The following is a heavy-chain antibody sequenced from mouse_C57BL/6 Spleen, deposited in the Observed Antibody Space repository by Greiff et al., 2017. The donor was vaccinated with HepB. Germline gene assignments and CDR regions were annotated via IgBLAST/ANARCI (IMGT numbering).Heavy chain of an antibody. CDR3: ARKGDYGNPLIGYGMDY. V-gene: IGHV1-69*01. CDR1: GYTFTSYW. D-gene: IGHD2-1*01. J-gene: IGHJ4*01. Sequence: QVQLQQPGAELVMPGASVKLSCKASGYTFTSYWMHWVKQRPGQGLEWIGEIDPSDSYTNYNQKFKGKSTLTVDKSSSTAYMQLSSLTSEDSAVYYCARKGDYGNPLIGYGMDYWGQGTSVTVSS. CDR2: IDPSDSYT.